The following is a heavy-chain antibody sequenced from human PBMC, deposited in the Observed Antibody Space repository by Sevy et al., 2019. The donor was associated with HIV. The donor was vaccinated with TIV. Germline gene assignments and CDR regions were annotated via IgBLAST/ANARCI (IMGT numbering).Heavy chain of an antibody. Sequence: GGSLRLSCAASGFTFSNYAMHWVRQAPGKGLEWVAVISYDGSNKYYADSVRGRCTISRDSSKNTLYLQMNSLRPEDTAVYYCARDLEVYGGWEQTSQGMDVWGQGTTVTVSS. J-gene: IGHJ6*02. D-gene: IGHD1-26*01. CDR3: ARDLEVYGGWEQTSQGMDV. V-gene: IGHV3-30-3*01. CDR2: ISYDGSNK. CDR1: GFTFSNYA.